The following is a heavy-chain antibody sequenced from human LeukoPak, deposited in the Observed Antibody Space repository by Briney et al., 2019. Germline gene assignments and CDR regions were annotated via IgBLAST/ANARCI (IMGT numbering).Heavy chain of an antibody. V-gene: IGHV4-59*01. Sequence: PSETLSLTCTVSGGSISSYYWSWIRQPPGKGLEWIGYIYYSGSTNYNPSLKSRVTISVDTSKNQFSLKLSSVTAADTAVYYCARAPLHGDYVLALDYWGQGTLVTVSS. CDR1: GGSISSYY. D-gene: IGHD4-17*01. J-gene: IGHJ4*02. CDR2: IYYSGST. CDR3: ARAPLHGDYVLALDY.